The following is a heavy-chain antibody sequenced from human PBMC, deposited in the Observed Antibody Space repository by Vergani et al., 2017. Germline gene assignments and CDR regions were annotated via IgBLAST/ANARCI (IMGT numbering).Heavy chain of an antibody. D-gene: IGHD3-10*01. CDR2: ISSSSSYI. J-gene: IGHJ4*02. CDR1: AFTFSSYS. Sequence: EVQLVESGGGLVKPGGSLRLSCAASAFTFSSYSMNWVRQAPGKGLEWVSSISSSSSYIYYADSVKGRFTISRDNAKNSLYLQMNSLRAEDTAVYYCARRATITMVRSLDYWGQGTLVTVSS. CDR3: ARRATITMVRSLDY. V-gene: IGHV3-21*01.